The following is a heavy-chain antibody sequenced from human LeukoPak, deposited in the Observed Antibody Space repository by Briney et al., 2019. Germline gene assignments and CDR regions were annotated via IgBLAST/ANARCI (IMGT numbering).Heavy chain of an antibody. J-gene: IGHJ4*02. CDR2: IYYSGST. CDR1: GGSISSYY. CDR3: ARNSCPSGSCYENRGYFDY. V-gene: IGHV4-59*08. D-gene: IGHD2-15*01. Sequence: KTSETLSLTCTVSGGSISSYYWSWIRQPPGKGLEWIGYIYYSGSTNYNPSLKSRVTISVDTSKNQFSLKLSSVTAADTAVYYCARNSCPSGSCYENRGYFDYWGQGTLVTVSS.